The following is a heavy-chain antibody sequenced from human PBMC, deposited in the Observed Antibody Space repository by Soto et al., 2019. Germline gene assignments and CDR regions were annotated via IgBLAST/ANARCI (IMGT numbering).Heavy chain of an antibody. D-gene: IGHD2-21*02. CDR3: ARELDPYSGGNSLALDH. CDR2: IIPKFGTT. CDR1: GGSFSTYG. J-gene: IGHJ4*02. V-gene: IGHV1-69*13. Sequence: QVQLVQSGAEVKKPGSSVKVSCKASGGSFSTYGINWVRLAPGQGLEWMGGIIPKFGTTNYAQKFQGRVTMTADESTNTAYMELNYLRSEDTAVYFCARELDPYSGGNSLALDHWGQGTLVTVSS.